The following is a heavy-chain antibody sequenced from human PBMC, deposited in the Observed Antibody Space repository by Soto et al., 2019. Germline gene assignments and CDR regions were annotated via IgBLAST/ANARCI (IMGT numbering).Heavy chain of an antibody. CDR2: ISAYNGNT. CDR1: GYTFTSYG. CDR3: ARDLVEQWLVPGFNSGYYYYSMDV. D-gene: IGHD6-19*01. V-gene: IGHV1-18*01. J-gene: IGHJ6*02. Sequence: RASVKVSCKASGYTFTSYGISWVRQAPGQGLEWMGWISAYNGNTNYAQKLQGRVTMTTDTSTSTAYMELRSLRSDDTAVYYCARDLVEQWLVPGFNSGYYYYSMDVWGQGTTVTVSS.